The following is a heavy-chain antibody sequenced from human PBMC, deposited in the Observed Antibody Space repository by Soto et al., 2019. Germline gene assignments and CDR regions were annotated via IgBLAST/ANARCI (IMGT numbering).Heavy chain of an antibody. CDR3: ARDDTGSMYV. D-gene: IGHD2-8*02. CDR1: GFTFSDYY. CDR2: ISHSGSTI. Sequence: VGSLRLSCAASGFTFSDYYMNWIRQSPGKGLEWVSYISHSGSTIYYANSVKGRFTISRDNVKNSLYLQMHSLRAEDTAMYYCARDDTGSMYVCGQGNTVTV. V-gene: IGHV3-11*01. J-gene: IGHJ6*02.